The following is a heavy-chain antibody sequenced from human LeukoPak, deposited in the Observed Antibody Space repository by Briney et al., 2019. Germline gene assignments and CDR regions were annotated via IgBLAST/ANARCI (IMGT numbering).Heavy chain of an antibody. V-gene: IGHV4-34*01. Sequence: SETLSLTCAVYGGSFSGYYWSWLRQPPGKGLEWIGEINHSGSTNNNPSLKSRVTISVDTSKNQFSLKLSSVTAADTAVYYCAKMAKMTYYYDSGSYFDYWGQGTLVTVSS. CDR2: INHSGST. CDR3: AKMAKMTYYYDSGSYFDY. J-gene: IGHJ4*02. D-gene: IGHD3-10*01. CDR1: GGSFSGYY.